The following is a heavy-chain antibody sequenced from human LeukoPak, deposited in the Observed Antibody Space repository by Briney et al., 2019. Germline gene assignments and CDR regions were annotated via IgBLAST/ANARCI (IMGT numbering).Heavy chain of an antibody. V-gene: IGHV3-7*01. CDR3: ARDSNNYYYYTDV. Sequence: GGSLRLSCAASGFTFSSYWMSWVRQAPGKGLEWVAKIKQDGSEKYYVDSVKGRFTISRDNAKNSLYLQMNSLRAEDTSVYYCARDSNNYYYYTDVWGKGTTVTVSS. J-gene: IGHJ6*03. D-gene: IGHD3-3*02. CDR2: IKQDGSEK. CDR1: GFTFSSYW.